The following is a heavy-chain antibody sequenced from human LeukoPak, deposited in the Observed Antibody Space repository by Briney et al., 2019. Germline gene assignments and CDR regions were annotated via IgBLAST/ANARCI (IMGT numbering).Heavy chain of an antibody. D-gene: IGHD7-27*01. CDR3: VGGAPNWGFDY. Sequence: GASVKVSCKASGYTFTSYGISWVRQAPGQGLEWMGWISAYNGNTNYAQKLQGRVTMTTDTSTNTAYMELRSLRSDDTAVYYCVGGAPNWGFDYWGQGTLVTVSS. CDR2: ISAYNGNT. CDR1: GYTFTSYG. V-gene: IGHV1-18*01. J-gene: IGHJ4*02.